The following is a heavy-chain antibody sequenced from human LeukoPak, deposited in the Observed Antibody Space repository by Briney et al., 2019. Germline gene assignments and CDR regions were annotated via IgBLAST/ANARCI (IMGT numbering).Heavy chain of an antibody. CDR2: IYYSGST. CDR3: ARQRGDAFDI. Sequence: SETLSLSCTVSGGSISSYYWSWIRQPPGKGLEWIGYIYYSGSTNYNPSLKSRVTISVDTSKNQFSLKLSSVTAADTAVYYCARQRGDAFDIWGQGTMVTVSS. V-gene: IGHV4-59*08. J-gene: IGHJ3*02. CDR1: GGSISSYY.